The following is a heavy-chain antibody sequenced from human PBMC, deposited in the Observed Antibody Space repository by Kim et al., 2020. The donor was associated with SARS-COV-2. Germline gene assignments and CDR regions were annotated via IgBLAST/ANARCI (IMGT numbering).Heavy chain of an antibody. Sequence: SETLSLTCTVSGGSISSSSYYWGWIRQPPGKGLEWIGSIYYSGSTYYNPSLKSRVTISVDTSKNQFSLKLSSVTAADTAVYYCARREGVYDFWSGQKNPDVWGKGTTVTVSS. V-gene: IGHV4-39*01. D-gene: IGHD3-3*01. J-gene: IGHJ6*04. CDR3: ARREGVYDFWSGQKNPDV. CDR2: IYYSGST. CDR1: GGSISSSSYY.